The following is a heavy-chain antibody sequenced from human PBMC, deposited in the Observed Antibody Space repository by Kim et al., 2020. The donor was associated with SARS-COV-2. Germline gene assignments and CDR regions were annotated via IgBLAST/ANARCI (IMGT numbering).Heavy chain of an antibody. CDR3: ARDPHYDFWSGYYFQH. Sequence: ASVKVSFKASGYTFTNYAMHWVRQAPGQRLEWMGRINAGNGNTKYSQKFQGRVTITRDTSASTAYMELSSLRSEDTAVYYCARDPHYDFWSGYYFQHWGQGTLVTVSS. D-gene: IGHD3-3*01. CDR1: GYTFTNYA. J-gene: IGHJ1*01. V-gene: IGHV1-3*01. CDR2: INAGNGNT.